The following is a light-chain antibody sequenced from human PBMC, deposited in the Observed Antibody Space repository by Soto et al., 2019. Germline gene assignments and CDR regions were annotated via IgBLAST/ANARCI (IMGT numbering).Light chain of an antibody. V-gene: IGLV2-14*01. CDR2: EVT. CDR1: TNDVGTYDF. CDR3: SSWPDTSTPRV. J-gene: IGLJ1*01. Sequence: QSVLTQPASVSGSPGQSIIISCTGTTNDVGTYDFVSWYQQHPGKVPKLLIYEVTNRPSGVSNRFSGSKSGNTASLTISGLQAEDEADYYCSSWPDTSTPRVFGSGTKVTVL.